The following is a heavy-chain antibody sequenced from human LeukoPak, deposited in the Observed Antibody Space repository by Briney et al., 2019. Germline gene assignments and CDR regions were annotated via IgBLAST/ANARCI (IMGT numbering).Heavy chain of an antibody. CDR2: IKQDGSEK. CDR3: ARVRGVISDYFDY. D-gene: IGHD3-10*01. J-gene: IGHJ4*02. CDR1: GFTFSSYW. Sequence: GGSLRLSCAASGFTFSSYWMSWVRQAPGKGLEWVANIKQDGSEKYYVDSVKGRFTISRDNAKNSLYLQMNSLRAEDTAVYYCARVRGVISDYFDYWGQGTLVTVSS. V-gene: IGHV3-7*01.